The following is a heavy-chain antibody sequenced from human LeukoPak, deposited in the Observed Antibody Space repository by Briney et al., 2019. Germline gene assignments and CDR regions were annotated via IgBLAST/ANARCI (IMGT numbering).Heavy chain of an antibody. D-gene: IGHD2-2*01. CDR2: IIPIFGTA. CDR1: GGTFSSYA. J-gene: IGHJ4*02. V-gene: IGHV1-69*13. Sequence: SVKVSCKASGGTFSSYAISWVRQAPGQGLEWMGGIIPIFGTANYAQKFQGRGTITADESTSTAYMELSSLRSEDTAVYYCARNILGYCSSTSCYGFDYWGQGTLVTVSS. CDR3: ARNILGYCSSTSCYGFDY.